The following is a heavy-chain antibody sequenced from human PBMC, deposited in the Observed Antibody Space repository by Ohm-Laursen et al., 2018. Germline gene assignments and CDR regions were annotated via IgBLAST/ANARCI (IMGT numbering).Heavy chain of an antibody. CDR3: ARETSLEAPYYFDY. CDR1: GFTFSSYG. V-gene: IGHV3-33*01. Sequence: SLRLSCAASGFTFSSYGMHWVRQAPGKGLEWVAVIWYDGSNKYYADSVKGRFTISRDNAKYSLYLQMNSLRAEDTAVYYCARETSLEAPYYFDYWGQGTLVTVSS. D-gene: IGHD1-7*01. J-gene: IGHJ4*02. CDR2: IWYDGSNK.